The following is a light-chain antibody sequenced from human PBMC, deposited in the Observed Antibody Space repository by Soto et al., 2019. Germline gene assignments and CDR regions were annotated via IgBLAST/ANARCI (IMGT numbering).Light chain of an antibody. CDR2: EVS. V-gene: IGLV2-8*01. J-gene: IGLJ3*02. CDR3: SSYAGSNNLV. Sequence: QSALTQPPSASGSPGQSVTISCTGTSSDVGGYNYVSWYQQHPGKAPKLMIYEVSERPSGVSDRFSGSKSGNTASLTVPGLQADDEADYYCSSYAGSNNLVFGGGTKLTVL. CDR1: SSDVGGYNY.